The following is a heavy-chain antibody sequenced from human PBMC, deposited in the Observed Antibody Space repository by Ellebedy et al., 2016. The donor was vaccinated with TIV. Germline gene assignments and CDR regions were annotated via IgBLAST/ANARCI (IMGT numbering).Heavy chain of an antibody. CDR2: ISGSGFGVHYT. CDR3: MFKGLSARLY. Sequence: GESLKISCVASGFTFSSYSMTWVRRAPGKGLEWISIISGSGFGVHYTYYAGSVQGRFTISRDDSQNTLYLQMNSLRVDDMAVYYCMFKGLSARLYWGQGTLVTVSS. D-gene: IGHD6-6*01. V-gene: IGHV3-23*01. J-gene: IGHJ1*01. CDR1: GFTFSSYS.